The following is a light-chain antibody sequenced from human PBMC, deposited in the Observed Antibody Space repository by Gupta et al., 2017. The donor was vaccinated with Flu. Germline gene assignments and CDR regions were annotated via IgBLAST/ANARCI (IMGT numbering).Light chain of an antibody. CDR2: MNN. Sequence: QSVLTQPPSASGPPGQRVTISCSGSSPNIGSNYVYWYQQLPGTAPKLLIHMNNQRPSGAPERFSGSTSATSAAPATIGLPAEDEADDYCADWDASLNSRVFGGGTKLTVL. CDR3: ADWDASLNSRV. J-gene: IGLJ3*02. CDR1: SPNIGSNY. V-gene: IGLV1-47*01.